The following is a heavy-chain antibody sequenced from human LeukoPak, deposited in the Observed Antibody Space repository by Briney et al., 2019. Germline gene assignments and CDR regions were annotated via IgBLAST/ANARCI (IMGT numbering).Heavy chain of an antibody. CDR2: IIPIFGTA. CDR3: ARDTTPMQLVEAFDI. D-gene: IGHD6-13*01. CDR1: GGTFSSYA. V-gene: IGHV1-69*13. Sequence: GASVKVSSKASGGTFSSYAISWVRQAPGQGLEWMGGIIPIFGTANYAQKFQGRVTITADESTSTAYMELSSLRSEGTAVYYCARDTTPMQLVEAFDIWGQGTMVTVSS. J-gene: IGHJ3*02.